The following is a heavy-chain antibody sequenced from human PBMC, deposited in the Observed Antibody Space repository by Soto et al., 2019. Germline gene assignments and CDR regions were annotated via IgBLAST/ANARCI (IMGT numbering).Heavy chain of an antibody. CDR1: GGTFGSYA. D-gene: IGHD2-2*01. J-gene: IGHJ6*02. Sequence: QVQLVQSGAEVKKPESSVKVSCKASGGTFGSYAITWVRRAPGQGLEWLGGIIPILNSPAYAQKFKARVVITADEITNTAYMELNSLRFDDTAVYYCAREAPYCTSATCPKFYDMDVWGQGTTVTVAS. CDR2: IIPILNSP. CDR3: AREAPYCTSATCPKFYDMDV. V-gene: IGHV1-69*01.